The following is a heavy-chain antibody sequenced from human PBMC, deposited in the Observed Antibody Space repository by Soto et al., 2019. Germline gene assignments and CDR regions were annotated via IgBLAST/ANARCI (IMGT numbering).Heavy chain of an antibody. CDR1: GFTFSSYG. V-gene: IGHV3-30*18. CDR2: ISYDGSNK. J-gene: IGHJ6*02. CDR3: AKGDYDRVWFGPPSYYYYGMDV. Sequence: VGSLRLSCAASGFTFSSYGMHWVRQAPGKGLEWVAVISYDGSNKYYADSVKGRFTISRDNSKNTLYLQMNSLRAEDTAAYYCAKGDYDRVWFGPPSYYYYGMDVWGQGTTVTVSS. D-gene: IGHD3-10*01.